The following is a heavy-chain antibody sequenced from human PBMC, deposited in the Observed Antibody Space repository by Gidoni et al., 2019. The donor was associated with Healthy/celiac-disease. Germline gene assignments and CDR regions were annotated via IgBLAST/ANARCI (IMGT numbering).Heavy chain of an antibody. CDR2: IYHSGST. J-gene: IGHJ1*01. V-gene: IGHV4-38-2*02. Sequence: QVRLQESGPGMVTPSETLSLTCTVTGSYSSSGYYWGWIRHPPGKGLEWIGSIYHSGSTYSNPSLKSRVTISVDTSKNQFSLKLSSVTAADTAVYYCAREGYYDSSGYPFQHWGQGTLVTVSS. CDR3: AREGYYDSSGYPFQH. CDR1: GSYSSSGYY. D-gene: IGHD3-22*01.